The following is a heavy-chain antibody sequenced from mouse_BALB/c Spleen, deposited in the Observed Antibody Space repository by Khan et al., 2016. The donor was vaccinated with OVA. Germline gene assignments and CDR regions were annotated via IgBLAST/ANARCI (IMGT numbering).Heavy chain of an antibody. Sequence: EVELVESGGGLVKPGGSLKLSCAAAGFTFSSYDMSWVRQTPEKRLEWVATISSGGGYTYYPDSVKGRFTISRDKAKNTLYLQMGSLRSEATAMYYCTRHDAYSDFDYYVDAMDYWGQGTSVTVSS. V-gene: IGHV5-9-3*01. CDR2: ISSGGGYT. J-gene: IGHJ4*01. D-gene: IGHD1-1*01. CDR1: GFTFSSYD. CDR3: TRHDAYSDFDYYVDAMDY.